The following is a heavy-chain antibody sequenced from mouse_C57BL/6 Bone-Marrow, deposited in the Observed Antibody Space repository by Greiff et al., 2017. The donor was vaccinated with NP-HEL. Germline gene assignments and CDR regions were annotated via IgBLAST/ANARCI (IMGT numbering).Heavy chain of an antibody. CDR3: ARDQRYFDV. Sequence: EVKVEESGGGLVKPGGSLKLSCAASGFTFSSYAMSWVRQTPEKRLEWVATISDGGSYTYYPDNVKGRFTISRDNAKNNLYLQMSHLKSEDTAMYYCARDQRYFDVWGTGTTVTVSS. J-gene: IGHJ1*03. CDR1: GFTFSSYA. V-gene: IGHV5-4*01. CDR2: ISDGGSYT.